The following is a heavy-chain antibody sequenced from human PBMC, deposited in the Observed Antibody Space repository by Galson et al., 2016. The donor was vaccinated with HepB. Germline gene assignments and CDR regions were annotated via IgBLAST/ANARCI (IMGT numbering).Heavy chain of an antibody. D-gene: IGHD2-2*01. V-gene: IGHV3-21*01. J-gene: IGHJ4*02. CDR1: GFTFSHYT. Sequence: SLRLSCAASGFTFSHYTMSWVRQAPGKGPVWVSSISDSSTYIYYADSVKGRFTISRDNAKNSLYLQMNSLRAEDTAVYYCAIFCSSTSCYAPTSFDYWGQGTLVTVSS. CDR3: AIFCSSTSCYAPTSFDY. CDR2: ISDSSTYI.